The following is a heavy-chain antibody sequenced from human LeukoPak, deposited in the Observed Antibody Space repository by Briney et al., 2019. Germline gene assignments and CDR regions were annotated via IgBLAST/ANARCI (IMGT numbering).Heavy chain of an antibody. V-gene: IGHV3-23*01. D-gene: IGHD1-26*01. CDR1: GFTFSSFE. J-gene: IGHJ4*02. CDR2: ISSSGSGAST. Sequence: GGSLRLSCGASGFTFSSFEMNWVRQAPGKGLEWVSYISSSGSGASTYYADSVKGRFTISRDNSKNTLHLQMNSLRAEDTAVYYCAKSRIVLVHYFDYWGQGTLVTVSS. CDR3: AKSRIVLVHYFDY.